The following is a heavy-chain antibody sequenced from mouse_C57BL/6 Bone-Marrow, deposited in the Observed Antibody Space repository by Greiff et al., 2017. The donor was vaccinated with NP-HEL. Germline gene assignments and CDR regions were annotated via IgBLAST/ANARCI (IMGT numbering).Heavy chain of an antibody. CDR1: GYAFSSYW. Sequence: QVQLQQSGAELVKPGASVKISCKASGYAFSSYWMNWVKQRPGKGLEWIGQIYPGDGDTNYNGKFKGKATLTADKSSSTAYMQLSSLTSEDSAVYFCARYPDGYYTWFAYWGQGTLVTVSA. V-gene: IGHV1-80*01. J-gene: IGHJ3*01. CDR3: ARYPDGYYTWFAY. D-gene: IGHD2-3*01. CDR2: IYPGDGDT.